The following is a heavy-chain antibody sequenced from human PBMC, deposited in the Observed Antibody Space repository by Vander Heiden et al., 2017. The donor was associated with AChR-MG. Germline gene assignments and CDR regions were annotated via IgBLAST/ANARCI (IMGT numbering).Heavy chain of an antibody. CDR1: GFSLSTSGVG. Sequence: QITLKESGPTLVKPTQTLTLTCTFSGFSLSTSGVGVGWIRQPPGKALEWLALIYWDDDKRYSRSLKSRLTITKDTSKNQVVLTMTNMDPVDTATYYCAHNGYCSGGSCYSDYYYYGMDVWGQGTTVTVSS. V-gene: IGHV2-5*02. D-gene: IGHD2-15*01. J-gene: IGHJ6*02. CDR2: IYWDDDK. CDR3: AHNGYCSGGSCYSDYYYYGMDV.